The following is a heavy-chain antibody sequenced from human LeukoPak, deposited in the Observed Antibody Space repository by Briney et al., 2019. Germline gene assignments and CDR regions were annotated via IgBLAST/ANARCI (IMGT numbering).Heavy chain of an antibody. Sequence: GGSLRLSCAASGFTFSSYSMNWVRQAPGKGLEWVGRIRSNSDGGTIDYAAPVKGRFTLSRDDSKNTLYLQMNSLQTEDTAVYYCATDFYDSTWGQGTLVTVSS. CDR1: GFTFSSYS. J-gene: IGHJ5*02. D-gene: IGHD3-22*01. CDR2: IRSNSDGGTI. CDR3: ATDFYDST. V-gene: IGHV3-15*07.